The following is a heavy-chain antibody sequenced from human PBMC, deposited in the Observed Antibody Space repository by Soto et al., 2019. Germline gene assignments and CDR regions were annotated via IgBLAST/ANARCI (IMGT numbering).Heavy chain of an antibody. CDR1: GCSISSYNW. J-gene: IGHJ6*02. CDR2: IYHSGNT. Sequence: QVQLQESGPGLVKPSGTLSLTCAVSGCSISSYNWWSWGRQPPGKGLEWVGEIYHSGNTNYKPSLRSRVALSVDHCKSQFTLELSSVTAADTAVYYCAREGHSKPAAIEVDHCFGMDVWGQGTTVTVSS. D-gene: IGHD2-2*01. V-gene: IGHV4-4*02. CDR3: AREGHSKPAAIEVDHCFGMDV.